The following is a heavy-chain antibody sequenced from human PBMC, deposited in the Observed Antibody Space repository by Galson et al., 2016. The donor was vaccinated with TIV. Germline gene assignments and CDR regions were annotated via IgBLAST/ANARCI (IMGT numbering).Heavy chain of an antibody. J-gene: IGHJ3*02. CDR3: AREPYSPLMLDI. D-gene: IGHD2-21*01. CDR1: GFTFSNYW. Sequence: SLRLSCAASGFTFSNYWMHWVRQAPGKGLVGVSRINSYGSSTTYAASVKGRFTISRDNAKNTLYLQMNSLRAEDTAVYYCAREPYSPLMLDIWGQGTMVTVSS. V-gene: IGHV3-74*03. CDR2: INSYGSST.